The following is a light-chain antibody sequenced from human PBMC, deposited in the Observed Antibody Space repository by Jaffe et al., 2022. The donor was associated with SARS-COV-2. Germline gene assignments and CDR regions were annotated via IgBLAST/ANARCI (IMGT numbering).Light chain of an antibody. CDR3: QQYANLPLT. J-gene: IGKJ4*01. V-gene: IGKV1-33*01. CDR1: QDIRSY. CDR2: DAS. Sequence: DIQVTQSPSSLSAFVGDRVSITCQASQDIRSYLNWYQQKPGKAPKLLIFDASSLETGVPSRFSGGGSGTHFTFTISSLQPEDIATYYCQQYANLPLTFGGGTRVEIK.